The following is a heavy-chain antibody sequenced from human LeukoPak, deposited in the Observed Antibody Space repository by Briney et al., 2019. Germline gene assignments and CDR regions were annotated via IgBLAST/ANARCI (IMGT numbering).Heavy chain of an antibody. Sequence: GGSLRLSCAASGFTFSTYAMHWVRQAPGKGLEWVSLISYHGNNKYYADSVRGRFTISRDNSENTVYLQMNSLRAEDTAVYYCVSFYETYWGRGTLVTVSS. CDR3: VSFYETY. CDR2: ISYHGNNK. D-gene: IGHD2/OR15-2a*01. CDR1: GFTFSTYA. J-gene: IGHJ4*02. V-gene: IGHV3-30-3*01.